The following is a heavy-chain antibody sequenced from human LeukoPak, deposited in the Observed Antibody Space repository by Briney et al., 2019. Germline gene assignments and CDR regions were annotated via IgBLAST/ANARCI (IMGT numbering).Heavy chain of an antibody. CDR3: AKEQELWFGEEGVY. V-gene: IGHV3-23*01. J-gene: IGHJ4*02. D-gene: IGHD3-10*01. Sequence: GGSLRLSCAASVFTFSSYAMTWVRQAPGKGLEWVSGISGGGDRTYYADSVKGRFTITRDNSKNTLYLQMNSLRAEDTAVYYCAKEQELWFGEEGVYWGQGTLVTVSS. CDR1: VFTFSSYA. CDR2: ISGGGDRT.